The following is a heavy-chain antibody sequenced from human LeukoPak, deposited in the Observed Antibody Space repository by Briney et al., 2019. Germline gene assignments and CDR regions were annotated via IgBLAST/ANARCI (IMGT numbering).Heavy chain of an antibody. D-gene: IGHD3-22*01. CDR1: GFTFSSYW. CDR3: ARDVGFYYDSSGYYFADAFDI. CDR2: IKQDGSEK. V-gene: IGHV3-7*01. Sequence: PGGSLRLSCAASGFTFSSYWMSWVRQAPGKGLEWVANIKQDGSEKYYVDSVKGRFTISRDNAKNSLYLQMNSLRAEDTAVYYCARDVGFYYDSSGYYFADAFDIWGQGTMVTVSS. J-gene: IGHJ3*02.